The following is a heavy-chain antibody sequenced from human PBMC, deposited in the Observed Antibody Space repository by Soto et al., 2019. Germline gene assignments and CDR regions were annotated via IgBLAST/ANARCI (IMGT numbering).Heavy chain of an antibody. D-gene: IGHD3-22*01. Sequence: PSETLSLTCAVYGGSFSGNYRNWIRQPPGKGLEWIGEINDSGRTNYNPSLKSRVTISVDTSKNQFSLKLSSVTAADTAVYYCASSGNNYDSSGFYLGYFDYWGQGALVTV. CDR2: INDSGRT. CDR3: ASSGNNYDSSGFYLGYFDY. V-gene: IGHV4-34*01. J-gene: IGHJ4*02. CDR1: GGSFSGNY.